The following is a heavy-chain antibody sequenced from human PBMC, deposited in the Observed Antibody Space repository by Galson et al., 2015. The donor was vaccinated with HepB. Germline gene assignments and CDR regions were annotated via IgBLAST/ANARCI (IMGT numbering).Heavy chain of an antibody. CDR3: TTTKVSGSYSTY. J-gene: IGHJ4*02. CDR1: GFTFSNAC. CDR2: IKTKIEDATT. Sequence: LRLSCAASGFTFSNACMSWVRQAPGKGLEWVGRIKTKIEDATTDYAAPVKGRFIISRDDAKTTLYLQMNSLKIEDTAVYYCTTTKVSGSYSTYWGQGTLVTVSS. V-gene: IGHV3-15*01. D-gene: IGHD3-10*01.